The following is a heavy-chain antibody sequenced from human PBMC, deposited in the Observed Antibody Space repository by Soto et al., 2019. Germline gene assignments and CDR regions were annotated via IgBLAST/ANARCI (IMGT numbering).Heavy chain of an antibody. D-gene: IGHD2-2*01. Sequence: SVKVSCKASGGTFSSYTISWVRQAPGQGLEWMGRIIPILGIANYAQKFQGRVTITADKSTSTAYMELSSLRSEDTAVYYCARGYCSSTSCYGGGSYYYYMDVWGKGTTVTVSS. V-gene: IGHV1-69*02. CDR1: GGTFSSYT. J-gene: IGHJ6*03. CDR2: IIPILGIA. CDR3: ARGYCSSTSCYGGGSYYYYMDV.